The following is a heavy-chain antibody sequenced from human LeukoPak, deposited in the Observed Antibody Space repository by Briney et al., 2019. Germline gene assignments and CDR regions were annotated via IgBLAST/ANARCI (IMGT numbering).Heavy chain of an antibody. D-gene: IGHD3-22*01. J-gene: IGHJ4*02. CDR3: ARSSRYYDSSGFVDY. CDR2: IYTSGSS. V-gene: IGHV4-4*07. Sequence: PSETLSLTCTVSGGSISSYYWSWIRQPAGKGLEWIGRIYTSGSSNYNPSLKSRVTMSVDTSKHQFSLKLSSVTAADTAVYYCARSSRYYDSSGFVDYWGQGTLVTVSS. CDR1: GGSISSYY.